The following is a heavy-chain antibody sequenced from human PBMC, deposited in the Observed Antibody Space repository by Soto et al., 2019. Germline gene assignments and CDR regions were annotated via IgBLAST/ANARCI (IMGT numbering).Heavy chain of an antibody. D-gene: IGHD5-12*01. J-gene: IGHJ3*02. CDR1: GFTFSDHW. V-gene: IGHV3-74*03. CDR3: VRQYSADDI. Sequence: EAQLVESGGGLVQPGGSLRLSCVASGFTFSDHWMQWVRQVPGERPAWVSRINSDGSVKADADSVKGRVTISRDNAKNTLYLQMNSLRVEDTAMYYCVRQYSADDIWGQGTMVTVSS. CDR2: INSDGSV.